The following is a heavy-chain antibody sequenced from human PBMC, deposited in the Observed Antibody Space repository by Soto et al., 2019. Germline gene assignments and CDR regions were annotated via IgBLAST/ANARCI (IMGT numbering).Heavy chain of an antibody. V-gene: IGHV1-2*04. CDR2: INPSRGDR. J-gene: IGHJ4*02. Sequence: ASVKVSCKASGYTFTDYYIHWVRQAPGQGLEWVGWINPSRGDRSYALKFQGSVTLTRDTSISTAYMELSRLTSDDTAVYYCARGGVVGSLIGDSWGQGTLVTVSS. D-gene: IGHD1-26*01. CDR3: ARGGVVGSLIGDS. CDR1: GYTFTDYY.